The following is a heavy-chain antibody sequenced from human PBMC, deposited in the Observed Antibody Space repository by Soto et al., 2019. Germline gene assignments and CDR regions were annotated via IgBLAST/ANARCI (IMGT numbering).Heavy chain of an antibody. Sequence: GGSLRLSCAASGFTFSSYSMNWVRQAPGKGLEWVSSISSSSSYIYYAYSVKRRFTISRDNAKNSLYLQMNSLRAEDTAVYYCAGDPSIAARRPPNWFAPWGQGTLVTVSS. D-gene: IGHD6-6*01. CDR1: GFTFSSYS. V-gene: IGHV3-21*01. J-gene: IGHJ5*02. CDR3: AGDPSIAARRPPNWFAP. CDR2: ISSSSSYI.